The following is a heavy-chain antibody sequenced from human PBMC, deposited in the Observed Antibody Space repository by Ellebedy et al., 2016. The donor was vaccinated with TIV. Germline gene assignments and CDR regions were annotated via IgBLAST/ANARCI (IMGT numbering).Heavy chain of an antibody. CDR2: ITSSGSTV. CDR1: GFTFSTSE. J-gene: IGHJ4*02. D-gene: IGHD5-12*01. Sequence: GGSLRLSCAASGFTFSTSEMVWVRQPPGRGLEWISYITSSGSTVYYSDSVRGRFTISRDNSKNSLYLQMNSLRAEDTAAYYCAITSRGYSIWWGQGTLVVVSS. V-gene: IGHV3-48*03. CDR3: AITSRGYSIW.